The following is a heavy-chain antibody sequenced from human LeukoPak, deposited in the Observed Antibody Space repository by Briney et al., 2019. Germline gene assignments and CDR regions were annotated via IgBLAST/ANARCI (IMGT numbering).Heavy chain of an antibody. Sequence: PGGSLRLSCAASAFTFSNYCMHWVRQAPGKGLVGVSRINSDGSSTSYADSVKGRFAISRDNAKNTLYLQMNSLRVEDTAVYYCARGFTTSAVDNDGFDIWGQGTTVTVSS. J-gene: IGHJ3*02. CDR3: ARGFTTSAVDNDGFDI. CDR2: INSDGSST. D-gene: IGHD5-12*01. V-gene: IGHV3-74*01. CDR1: AFTFSNYC.